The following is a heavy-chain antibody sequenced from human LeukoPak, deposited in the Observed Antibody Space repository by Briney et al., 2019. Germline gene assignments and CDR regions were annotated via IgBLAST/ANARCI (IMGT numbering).Heavy chain of an antibody. CDR3: ARRDYDFWSGQPSLWPHAFDI. CDR2: IYYSGST. Sequence: SQTLSLTCTVSGGSISSGDYYWSWIRQPPGKGLEWIGYIYYSGSTYYNPSLKSRVTISVDTSKNQFSLKLSSVTAADTAVYYCARRDYDFWSGQPSLWPHAFDIWGQGTMVTVSS. V-gene: IGHV4-30-4*08. J-gene: IGHJ3*02. D-gene: IGHD3-3*01. CDR1: GGSISSGDYY.